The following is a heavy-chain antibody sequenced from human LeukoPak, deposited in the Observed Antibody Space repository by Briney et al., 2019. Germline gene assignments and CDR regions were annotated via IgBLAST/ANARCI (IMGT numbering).Heavy chain of an antibody. CDR2: ISWNSGSI. Sequence: GGSLRLSCAASGFTFDDYAMHWVRQAPGKGLEWVSGISWNSGSIGYADSVKGLFTISRDNAKNSLYLQMNSLRAEDTALYYCAKDMGIAVAATGFDHWGQGTLVTVSS. CDR1: GFTFDDYA. J-gene: IGHJ4*02. V-gene: IGHV3-9*01. D-gene: IGHD6-19*01. CDR3: AKDMGIAVAATGFDH.